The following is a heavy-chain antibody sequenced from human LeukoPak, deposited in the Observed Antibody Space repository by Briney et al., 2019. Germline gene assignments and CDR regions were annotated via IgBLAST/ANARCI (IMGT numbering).Heavy chain of an antibody. Sequence: GGSLRLSCAASGFILSGYSMTWVRQAPGKGLEWVSHISSGGSTIYYADSVKGRFTISRDNARSSVYLIMSSLRDEDTAVYYCARGIYFDYWGQGTLVTVSS. CDR1: GFILSGYS. V-gene: IGHV3-48*02. CDR2: ISSGGSTI. J-gene: IGHJ4*02. CDR3: ARGIYFDY.